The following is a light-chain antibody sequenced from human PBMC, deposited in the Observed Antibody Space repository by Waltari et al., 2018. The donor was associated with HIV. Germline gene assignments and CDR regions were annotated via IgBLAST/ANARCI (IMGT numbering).Light chain of an antibody. Sequence: QSALTQPRSVSGYPGPSVTISCTGTPSDVGGYDHVSWYQQHPGKAPRLMIYDVTKRPSGVRDRFSGSKSGNTASLTISGLQAEDEAEYYCCSYAGAYTFWVFGGGTQLTVL. CDR1: PSDVGGYDH. CDR3: CSYAGAYTFWV. J-gene: IGLJ3*02. V-gene: IGLV2-11*01. CDR2: DVT.